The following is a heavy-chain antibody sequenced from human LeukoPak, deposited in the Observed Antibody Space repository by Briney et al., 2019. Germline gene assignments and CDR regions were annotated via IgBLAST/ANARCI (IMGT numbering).Heavy chain of an antibody. CDR2: IFSSGST. Sequence: SETLSLTCTVSGGSISSGSYYWSWIRQPAGKRLEWIGRIFSSGSTNYNPSLKSRVTISVDTAKNQFSLKLSSVTAADTALYFCASEYYDSSGFQSWFDSWGQGTLVTVSS. J-gene: IGHJ5*01. CDR3: ASEYYDSSGFQSWFDS. CDR1: GGSISSGSYY. D-gene: IGHD3-22*01. V-gene: IGHV4-61*02.